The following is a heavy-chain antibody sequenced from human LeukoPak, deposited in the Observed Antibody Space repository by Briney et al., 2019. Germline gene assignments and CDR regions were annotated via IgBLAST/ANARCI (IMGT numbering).Heavy chain of an antibody. CDR1: GFTVSDYY. V-gene: IGHV3-11*01. J-gene: IGHJ4*02. Sequence: GGSLRLSCAASGFTVSDYYMSWIRQAPGKGLEWVSYISSSGSTIYYADSVKGRFTISRDNAKNSLYLQMNSLRAEDTAVYYCARASLDYYDSSGYDYWGQGTLVTVSS. CDR2: ISSSGSTI. D-gene: IGHD3-22*01. CDR3: ARASLDYYDSSGYDY.